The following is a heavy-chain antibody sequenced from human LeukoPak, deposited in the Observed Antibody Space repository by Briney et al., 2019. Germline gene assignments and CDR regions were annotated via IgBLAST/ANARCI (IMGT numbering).Heavy chain of an antibody. J-gene: IGHJ3*01. D-gene: IGHD6-13*01. V-gene: IGHV1-69*06. CDR3: ARGLYGTYSSSWYET. CDR2: IIPLFGTT. Sequence: SVKVSCKTSGGTFSNYGITWVRQAPGQGLEWMGGIIPLFGTTDYSQNFQGRVTITADKSTSTVYMEIRNLRSEDTAVYYCARGLYGTYSSSWYETWGQGTMVTVSS. CDR1: GGTFSNYG.